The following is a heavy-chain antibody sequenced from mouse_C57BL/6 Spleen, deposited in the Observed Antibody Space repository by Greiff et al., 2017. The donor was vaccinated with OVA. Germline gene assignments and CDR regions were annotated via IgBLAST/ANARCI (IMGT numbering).Heavy chain of an antibody. J-gene: IGHJ2*01. D-gene: IGHD1-1*01. CDR2: IYPRSGNT. CDR3: ARVGGFYYYFDY. CDR1: GYTFTSYG. V-gene: IGHV1-81*01. Sequence: QVQLQQSGAELARPGASVKLSCKASGYTFTSYGISWVKQRTGQGLEWIGEIYPRSGNTYYNEKFKGKATLTADKSSSTAYMELRSLTSEDSAVYFCARVGGFYYYFDYWGQGTTLTVSS.